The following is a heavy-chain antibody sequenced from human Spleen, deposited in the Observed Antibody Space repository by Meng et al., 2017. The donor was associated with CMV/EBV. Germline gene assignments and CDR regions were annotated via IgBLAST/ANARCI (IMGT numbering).Heavy chain of an antibody. J-gene: IGHJ1*01. Sequence: CKASGYTFTGYYLYWVRQAPGQGLEWMGWINPNNGGTNYAQRFRGRVTMTRDTSITTVYMELSRLTSDDTAVYYCARKTDTGGWNFHHWGQGTLVTVSS. V-gene: IGHV1-2*02. CDR2: INPNNGGT. D-gene: IGHD3-16*01. CDR3: ARKTDTGGWNFHH. CDR1: GYTFTGYY.